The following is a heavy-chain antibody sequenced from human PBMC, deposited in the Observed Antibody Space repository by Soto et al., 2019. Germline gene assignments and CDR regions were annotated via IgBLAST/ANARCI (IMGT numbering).Heavy chain of an antibody. J-gene: IGHJ4*02. V-gene: IGHV3-9*01. CDR3: AKGVAGWYYFDY. D-gene: IGHD3-3*01. CDR1: GFTFDDYA. Sequence: EVQLVESGGGLVQPGRSLRLSCAASGFTFDDYAMHWVRQAPGKGLEWVSGIRWNRGSIGYADSVKGRFTISRDNAKKSLYLQMNRLRAEDTALYYCAKGVAGWYYFDYWGQGTLVTVSS. CDR2: IRWNRGSI.